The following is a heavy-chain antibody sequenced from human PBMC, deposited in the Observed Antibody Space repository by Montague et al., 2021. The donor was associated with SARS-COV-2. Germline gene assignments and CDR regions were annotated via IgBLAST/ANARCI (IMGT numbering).Heavy chain of an antibody. CDR1: GGSITVSRYD. Sequence: SETLSLTCTVSGGSITVSRYDWGWIRQPPGKGLEWIGSVHYTGTTSYSASLKSRLTISVDTSENQFSLKMTSVTASDTAVYHCARHRANAGSFDIWGQGTMVTVSS. CDR3: ARHRANAGSFDI. D-gene: IGHD1-1*01. V-gene: IGHV4-39*01. CDR2: VHYTGTT. J-gene: IGHJ3*02.